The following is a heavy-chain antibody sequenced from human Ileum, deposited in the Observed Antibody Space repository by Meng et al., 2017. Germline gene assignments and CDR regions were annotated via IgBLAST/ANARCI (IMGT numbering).Heavy chain of an antibody. CDR3: VRDPGWGAFDI. CDR1: GFNFRDSW. D-gene: IGHD6-19*01. CDR2: IKQDGSER. V-gene: IGHV3-7*01. Sequence: DVELVGAGGGSVQPGGSLRLSCAASGFNFRDSWMNWIRQAPGKGLEWVGIIKQDGSERGYSGSVKGRFTISRDNARNTLYLQMNSLRAEDTAIYYCVRDPGWGAFDIWGQGTVVTVSS. J-gene: IGHJ3*02.